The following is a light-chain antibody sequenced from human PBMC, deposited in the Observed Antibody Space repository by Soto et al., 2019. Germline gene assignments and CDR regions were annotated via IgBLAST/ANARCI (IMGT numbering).Light chain of an antibody. Sequence: DIVMTQXPDSLAVSLGERATINCKSSQSVLYSSNNKNYLAWYQQKRGQPPKVLIYWASTRESGVPDRFSGSGSGTDFPLTINSLQAADVAVYYCQQYYTTPLTFGGGTKVEIK. CDR2: WAS. V-gene: IGKV4-1*01. CDR1: QSVLYSSNNKNY. CDR3: QQYYTTPLT. J-gene: IGKJ4*01.